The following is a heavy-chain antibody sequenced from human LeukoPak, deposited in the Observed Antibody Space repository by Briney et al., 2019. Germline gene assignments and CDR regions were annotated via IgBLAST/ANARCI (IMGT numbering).Heavy chain of an antibody. V-gene: IGHV3-21*01. CDR1: GFTFSSYS. D-gene: IGHD3-10*01. J-gene: IGHJ6*04. Sequence: GGSLRLSCAASGFTFSSYSMNWVRQAPGKGLEWVSSISSSSSYIYYADSVKGRFTISRDNAKNSLYLQMNSLRAEDTAVYYCARGLLWIGESTPDYGMDVWGKGTTVTVSS. CDR3: ARGLLWIGESTPDYGMDV. CDR2: ISSSSSYI.